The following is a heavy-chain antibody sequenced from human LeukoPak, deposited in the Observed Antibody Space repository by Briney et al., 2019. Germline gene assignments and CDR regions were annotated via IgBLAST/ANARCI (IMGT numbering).Heavy chain of an antibody. Sequence: GGSLRLSCAASGFSFSTYGMQWVRQAPGKGLEWVAVIWYDGSKKYYADSVKGRFTISRDDSENTLYLQMNSLRGEDTAVYYCARDPASAGAYFDSWGQGTLVTVSS. CDR1: GFSFSTYG. V-gene: IGHV3-33*01. CDR3: ARDPASAGAYFDS. CDR2: IWYDGSKK. D-gene: IGHD6-13*01. J-gene: IGHJ4*02.